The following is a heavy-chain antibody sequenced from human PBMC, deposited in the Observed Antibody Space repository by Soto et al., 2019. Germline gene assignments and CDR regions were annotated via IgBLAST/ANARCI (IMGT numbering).Heavy chain of an antibody. CDR1: GGSFRSYY. CDR3: ASLGSGAYDY. Sequence: KTSETLSLTCAVYGGSFRSYYWSWIRQPPGKGLEWIGEINHTGTANYNPSLKSRVAISVDRSENQFSLKLFSVTAADTAVYYCASLGSGAYDYWGQGTLVTVSS. J-gene: IGHJ4*02. CDR2: INHTGTA. V-gene: IGHV4-34*01. D-gene: IGHD2-15*01.